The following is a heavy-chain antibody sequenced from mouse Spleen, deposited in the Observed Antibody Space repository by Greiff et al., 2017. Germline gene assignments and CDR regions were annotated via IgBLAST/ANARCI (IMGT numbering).Heavy chain of an antibody. CDR2: ISSGGSYI. Sequence: EVQRVESGGGLVKPGGSLKLSCAASGFTFSSYAMSWVRQTPEKRLEWVATISSGGSYIYYPDSVKGRFTMSRDNAKNTLYLQMSSLRSEDTAMSYCARHSDYWGQGTTLTVSS. V-gene: IGHV5-9-3*01. CDR1: GFTFSSYA. J-gene: IGHJ2*01. CDR3: ARHSDY.